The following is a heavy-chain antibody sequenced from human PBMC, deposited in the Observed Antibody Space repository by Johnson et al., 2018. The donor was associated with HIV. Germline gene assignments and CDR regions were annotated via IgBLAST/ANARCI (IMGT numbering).Heavy chain of an antibody. Sequence: QVQLVESGGGLAKPAWSTRLSCAASQFTFSSYGMHWVRQAPGKGLEWVAFIRYDGSNKYYADSVKGRFTISRDNSKNTLYLQMNSLRGEDTAVYYCARGDIGWNDDFAFDVWGQGTMVTVSS. V-gene: IGHV3-30*02. J-gene: IGHJ3*01. CDR1: QFTFSSYG. CDR3: ARGDIGWNDDFAFDV. CDR2: IRYDGSNK. D-gene: IGHD1-1*01.